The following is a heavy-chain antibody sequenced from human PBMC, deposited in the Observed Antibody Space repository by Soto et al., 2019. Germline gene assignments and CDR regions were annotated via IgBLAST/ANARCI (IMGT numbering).Heavy chain of an antibody. V-gene: IGHV3-15*07. D-gene: IGHD5-18*01. CDR3: SHGYYQDFNS. J-gene: IGHJ4*02. Sequence: GSLRLSCEVSGVTLTNVWMNWVRQAPGKGPEWVGRIKSNIDGGTTDYATPVKGRFTVSRDDSENTLYLQMNSLKTEDTAVYYCSHGYYQDFNSWGQGT. CDR2: IKSNIDGGTT. CDR1: GVTLTNVW.